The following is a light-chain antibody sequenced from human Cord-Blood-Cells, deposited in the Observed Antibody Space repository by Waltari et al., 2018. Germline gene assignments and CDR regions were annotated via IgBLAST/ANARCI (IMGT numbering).Light chain of an antibody. Sequence: QSALTQPTSVSGSPGQSITISCTGTSSDVGGYNYVSWYQHHPGKAPNLTIYDVSKRPSGVSNSFSGSKSGNTASLTISGLQAEDEADYYCSSYTSSSTWVFGGGTKLTVL. V-gene: IGLV2-14*03. J-gene: IGLJ3*02. CDR3: SSYTSSSTWV. CDR1: SSDVGGYNY. CDR2: DVS.